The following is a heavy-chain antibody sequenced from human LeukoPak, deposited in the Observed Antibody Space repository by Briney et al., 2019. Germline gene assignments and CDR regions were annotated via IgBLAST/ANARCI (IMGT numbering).Heavy chain of an antibody. Sequence: GQSLRLSCAASGFTFSSYWMHWVRQAPGKGLVWVSRVNSDGSSTTYADSVKGRFTIARDNAKNTLHLQMSSLRAEDTAVYYCARGPPNSGSYHTDWGQGTLVTVSS. CDR2: VNSDGSST. J-gene: IGHJ4*02. D-gene: IGHD1-26*01. CDR1: GFTFSSYW. V-gene: IGHV3-74*01. CDR3: ARGPPNSGSYHTD.